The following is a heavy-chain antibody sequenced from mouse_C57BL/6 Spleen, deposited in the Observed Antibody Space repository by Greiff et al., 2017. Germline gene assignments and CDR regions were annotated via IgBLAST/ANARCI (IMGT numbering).Heavy chain of an antibody. Sequence: QVQLQQSGAELARPGASVKMSCKASGYTFTSYTMHWVKQRPGQGLEWIGYINPSSGYTKYNQKFKDKATLTADKSSSTAYMQLSSLTSEDSAVYYCATLYYGSYAMDDWGQGTSVTVSS. J-gene: IGHJ4*01. CDR2: INPSSGYT. D-gene: IGHD1-1*01. CDR1: GYTFTSYT. V-gene: IGHV1-4*01. CDR3: ATLYYGSYAMDD.